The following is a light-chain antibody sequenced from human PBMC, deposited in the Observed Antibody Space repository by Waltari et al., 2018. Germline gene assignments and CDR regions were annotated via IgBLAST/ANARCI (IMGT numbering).Light chain of an antibody. CDR3: QKYESLPAT. V-gene: IGKV3-20*01. J-gene: IGKJ1*01. CDR1: QSVGKY. CDR2: ETS. Sequence: EIVLTQSPGTLSLSPGESATLSCRASQSVGKYLAWYQQRPGQAPRLPVDETSRRATGNPDRFSVSGSGTDVSLTISRLEPEDFAVYYCQKYESLPATFGQGTTVEIK.